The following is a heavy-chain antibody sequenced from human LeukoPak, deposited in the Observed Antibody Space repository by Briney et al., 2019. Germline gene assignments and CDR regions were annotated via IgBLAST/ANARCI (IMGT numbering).Heavy chain of an antibody. J-gene: IGHJ4*02. CDR2: IYYSGST. Sequence: SETLSLTCTVSGGSISNYYWSWIRQPPGKGLEWIGYIYYSGSTYYNPSLKSRVTISVDTSKNQFSLKLSSVTVADSAVYYCARDRKYGSETLRRLDYWGQGTLVTVSS. CDR1: GGSISNYY. D-gene: IGHD3-10*01. V-gene: IGHV4-30-4*08. CDR3: ARDRKYGSETLRRLDY.